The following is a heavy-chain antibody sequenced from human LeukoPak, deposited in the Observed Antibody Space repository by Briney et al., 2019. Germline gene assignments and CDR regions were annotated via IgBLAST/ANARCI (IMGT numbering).Heavy chain of an antibody. D-gene: IGHD1-26*01. Sequence: GGSPRLFRTASGFTFGDYAMSWVRQAPGKGLEWVGFIRSKAYGVTTEYAASVKGRFTISRDDSKSIAYLQMNSLKTEDTAVYYCTRDRGSYPRYYFDYWGQGTLVTVSS. V-gene: IGHV3-49*04. CDR2: IRSKAYGVTT. CDR3: TRDRGSYPRYYFDY. J-gene: IGHJ4*02. CDR1: GFTFGDYA.